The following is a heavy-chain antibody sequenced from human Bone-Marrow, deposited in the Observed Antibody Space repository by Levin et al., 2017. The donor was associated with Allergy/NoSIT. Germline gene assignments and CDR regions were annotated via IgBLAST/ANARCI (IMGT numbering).Heavy chain of an antibody. CDR3: VISPRGNSVH. CDR2: IDPSDSYT. Sequence: GESLKISCKVSGNTFSSYWISWVRQMPGKGLEWMGRIDPSDSYTSYSPPFQGHVTISADKSTSTAHLQWSSLKASDTAMYYCVISPRGNSVHWGQGTKVTVSS. CDR1: GNTFSSYW. D-gene: IGHD4-23*01. J-gene: IGHJ3*01. V-gene: IGHV5-10-1*01.